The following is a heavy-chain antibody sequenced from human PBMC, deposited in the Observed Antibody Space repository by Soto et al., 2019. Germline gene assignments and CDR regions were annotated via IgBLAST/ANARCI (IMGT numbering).Heavy chain of an antibody. J-gene: IGHJ4*02. D-gene: IGHD4-17*01. CDR1: GFTFSSYA. Sequence: QVQLVESGGGVVQPGRSLRLSWSASGFTFSSYAMHWVRQAPGKGLEWVAVISYDGSNKYYADSVKGRFTISRDNSRNTLYLQMNSLRAEDTAVYYCARAPTTVTTSYYFDYWGQGTLVTVSS. CDR3: ARAPTTVTTSYYFDY. CDR2: ISYDGSNK. V-gene: IGHV3-30-3*01.